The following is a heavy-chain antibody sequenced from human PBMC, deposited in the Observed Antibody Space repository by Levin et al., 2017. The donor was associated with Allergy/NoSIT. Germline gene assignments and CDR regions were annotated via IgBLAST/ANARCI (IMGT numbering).Heavy chain of an antibody. Sequence: KSGESLKISCQVSGYTFTDYYMHWVQQAPGKGPEWMGLVDPEDGETIYAEKFQGRVTITADTSTDTAYMELSSLRSEDTAVYYCATDCRHCSGGSWIGSWSQGTLVTVSS. CDR2: VDPEDGET. D-gene: IGHD2-15*01. V-gene: IGHV1-69-2*01. CDR1: GYTFTDYY. J-gene: IGHJ4*02. CDR3: ATDCRHCSGGSWIGS.